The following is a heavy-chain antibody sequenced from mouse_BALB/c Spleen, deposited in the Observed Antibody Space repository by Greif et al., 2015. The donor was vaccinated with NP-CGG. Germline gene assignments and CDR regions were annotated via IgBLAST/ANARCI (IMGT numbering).Heavy chain of an antibody. V-gene: IGHV5-4*02. D-gene: IGHD2-3*01. CDR2: ISDGGSYT. Sequence: EVKVVESGGGLVKPGGSLKLSCAASGFTFSDYYMYWVRQTPEKRLEWVATISDGGSYTYYPDSVKGRFTISRDNAKNNLYLQMSSLKSEDTAMYYCARDDGNSAMDYWGQGTSVTVSS. CDR3: ARDDGNSAMDY. J-gene: IGHJ4*01. CDR1: GFTFSDYY.